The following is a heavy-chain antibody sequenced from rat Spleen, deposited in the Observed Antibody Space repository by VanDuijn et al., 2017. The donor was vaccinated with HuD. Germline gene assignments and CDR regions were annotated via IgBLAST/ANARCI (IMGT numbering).Heavy chain of an antibody. CDR2: ITNSGGST. V-gene: IGHV5-27*01. CDR3: TTDYVYYGLLLRGFAY. D-gene: IGHD1-6*01. CDR1: GFTFSNYS. J-gene: IGHJ3*01. Sequence: EVQLVESGGRLVQPGRSLKLSCAASGFTFSNYSMAWVRQAPTKGLAWVASITNSGGSTYYRDSVKGRFTISSDNAKSTLYLQMDSLRSEDTATYYCTTDYVYYGLLLRGFAYWGQGTLVTVSS.